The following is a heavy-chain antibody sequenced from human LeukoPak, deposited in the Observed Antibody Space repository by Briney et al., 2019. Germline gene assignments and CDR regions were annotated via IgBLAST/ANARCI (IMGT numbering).Heavy chain of an antibody. CDR3: ARAGHSSSWYRGWFDP. D-gene: IGHD6-13*01. CDR1: GYTFTGYY. Sequence: ASVKVSCKASGYTFTGYYMHWVRQAPGQGLEWMGWINPNSGNTGYAQKFQGRVTMTRNTSISTAYMELSSLRSEDTAVYYCARAGHSSSWYRGWFDPWGQGTLVTVSS. J-gene: IGHJ5*02. V-gene: IGHV1-8*02. CDR2: INPNSGNT.